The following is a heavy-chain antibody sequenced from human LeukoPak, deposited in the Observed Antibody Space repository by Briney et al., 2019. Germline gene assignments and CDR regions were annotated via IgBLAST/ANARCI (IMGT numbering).Heavy chain of an antibody. CDR2: IYYSGST. D-gene: IGHD2-2*01. V-gene: IGHV4-39*01. CDR1: GGSISSSSYY. Sequence: PSETLSLTCTVSGGSISSSSYYWGWIRQPPGKGLEWIGSIYYSGSTYYNPSLKSRVTISVDTSKNQFSLKLSSVTAADTAVYYCARSLSYQLLNFDYWGQGTLVTVSS. J-gene: IGHJ4*02. CDR3: ARSLSYQLLNFDY.